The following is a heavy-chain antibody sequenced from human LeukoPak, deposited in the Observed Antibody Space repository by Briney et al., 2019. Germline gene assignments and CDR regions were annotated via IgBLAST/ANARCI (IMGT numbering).Heavy chain of an antibody. V-gene: IGHV3-13*05. J-gene: IGHJ4*02. CDR2: IGTAGDP. CDR3: ARGCSGYDCSTLFDY. D-gene: IGHD5-12*01. CDR1: GFTFSSYD. Sequence: GGFLRRSCSATGFTFSSYDMHWVRQETLKGLHWISAIGTAGDPYYPGSVKGRFTISRENAKNSLYLQMNSLRAGDTAVYYCARGCSGYDCSTLFDYWGQGTLVTVSS.